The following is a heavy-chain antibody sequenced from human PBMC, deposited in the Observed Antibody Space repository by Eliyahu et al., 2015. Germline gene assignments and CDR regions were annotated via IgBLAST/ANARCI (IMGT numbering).Heavy chain of an antibody. CDR2: IYYSGST. CDR1: GGSISSGGYY. V-gene: IGHV4-31*03. Sequence: QVQLQESGPGLVKPSQTLSLXCXXPGGSISSGGYYWXWIRQHPGKGLEWIGYIYYSGSTYYNPSLKSRVTISVDTSKNQFSLKLSSVTAADTAVYYCARGTPFDYWGQGTLVTVSS. CDR3: ARGTPFDY. D-gene: IGHD2-2*01. J-gene: IGHJ4*02.